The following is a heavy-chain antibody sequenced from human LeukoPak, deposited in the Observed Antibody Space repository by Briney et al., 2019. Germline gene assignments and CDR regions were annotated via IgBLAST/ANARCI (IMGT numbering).Heavy chain of an antibody. J-gene: IGHJ4*02. CDR1: GGSISSYY. V-gene: IGHV4-59*01. Sequence: SSETLSLTCTVSGGSISSYYWSWIRQPPGKGLEWIGYIYYSGSTNYNPSLKSRVTISVDTSKNQFSLKLSSVTAADTAVYYCARAYYDILTGYYSFDYWGQGTLVTVSS. CDR3: ARAYYDILTGYYSFDY. D-gene: IGHD3-9*01. CDR2: IYYSGST.